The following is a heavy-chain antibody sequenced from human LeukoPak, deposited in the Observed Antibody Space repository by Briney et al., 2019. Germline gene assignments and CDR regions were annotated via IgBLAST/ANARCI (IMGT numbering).Heavy chain of an antibody. Sequence: GGSLRLSCAASGVTFSSSYMSWVRQAPGKGLEWVSIMYSGGGTDYADSVEGGFIISRDNSKNTLYLQMNRLRAEDTAVYYGARDPSPFYGDYSYWGQGTPVTVSS. J-gene: IGHJ4*02. V-gene: IGHV3-66*01. CDR1: GVTFSSSY. CDR2: MYSGGGT. D-gene: IGHD4-17*01. CDR3: ARDPSPFYGDYSY.